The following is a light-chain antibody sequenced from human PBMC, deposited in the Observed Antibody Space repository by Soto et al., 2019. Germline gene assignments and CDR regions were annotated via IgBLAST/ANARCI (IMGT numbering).Light chain of an antibody. CDR2: KAS. V-gene: IGKV1-5*03. J-gene: IGKJ1*01. CDR1: QTISSW. CDR3: QHYNSYSEA. Sequence: DIQMTQSPSTLSGSVGDRVTITCRASQTISSWLAWYQQKPGKAPKLLIYKASTLKSGVPSRFSGSGSGTVFTLTISSLQPDDFATYYYQHYNSYSEAFGQGTKVELK.